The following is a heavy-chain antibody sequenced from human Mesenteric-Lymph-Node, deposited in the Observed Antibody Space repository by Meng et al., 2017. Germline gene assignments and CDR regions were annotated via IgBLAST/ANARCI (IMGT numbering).Heavy chain of an antibody. V-gene: IGHV4-39*07. CDR1: GGSISSSSYY. D-gene: IGHD3-10*01. CDR3: ARENKGRGDAVDY. J-gene: IGHJ4*02. CDR2: IYYSGST. Sequence: SETLSLTCTVSGGSISSSSYYWGWIRQPPGKGLEWIGSIYYSGSTYYNPSLKSRVSISVDTSKNQFCLKLTSVTAADTAVYYCARENKGRGDAVDYWGQGTLVTVSS.